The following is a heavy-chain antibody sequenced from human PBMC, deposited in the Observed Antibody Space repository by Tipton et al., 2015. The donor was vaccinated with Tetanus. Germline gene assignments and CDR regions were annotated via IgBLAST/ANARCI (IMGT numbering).Heavy chain of an antibody. CDR3: AKQGAAAAYAFDV. D-gene: IGHD2-2*01. CDR1: GYTFPTQW. Sequence: QLVQSGAEVKKPGQSLRISCKGSGYTFPTQWIAWVRRKPGKGMELLGKIFPSESNIKYNPSFAGRVTISGDKSVSTVYLELSSVRASDTAVYYCAKQGAAAAYAFDVWGQGTAVTVSS. J-gene: IGHJ3*01. V-gene: IGHV5-51*01. CDR2: IFPSESNI.